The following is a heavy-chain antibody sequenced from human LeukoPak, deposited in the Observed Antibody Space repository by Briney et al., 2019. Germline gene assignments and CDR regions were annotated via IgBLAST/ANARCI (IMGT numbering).Heavy chain of an antibody. V-gene: IGHV3-7*01. CDR1: GFTFASHW. CDR3: VRDRGDY. CDR2: IKLGGSEV. Sequence: GGSLRLSCAASGFTFASHWMNWVRQAPGRGLEWVANIKLGGSEVYYVESVKGRFTISRDDAKNSLLLQMGSLRDEDTAIYYCVRDRGDYWGQGTLVTVSS. J-gene: IGHJ4*02.